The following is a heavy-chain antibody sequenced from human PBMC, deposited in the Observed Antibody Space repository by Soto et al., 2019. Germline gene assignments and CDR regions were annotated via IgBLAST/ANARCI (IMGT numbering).Heavy chain of an antibody. V-gene: IGHV3-21*01. Sequence: GGSLRLCCAASGFTFSSYAMNWVRQDPGKGLEWVSSISSSSSYISYADSVKGRFTISRDNAKNSLYLQMNSLRAEDTALYYCARDRAPPGTSPCDSWGQGTLVTVSS. CDR3: ARDRAPPGTSPCDS. D-gene: IGHD6-13*01. CDR2: ISSSSSYI. CDR1: GFTFSSYA. J-gene: IGHJ4*02.